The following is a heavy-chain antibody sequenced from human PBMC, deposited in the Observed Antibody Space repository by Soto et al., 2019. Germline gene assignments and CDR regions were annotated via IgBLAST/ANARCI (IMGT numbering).Heavy chain of an antibody. CDR2: INAGNGNT. CDR3: ARDCGGDCYPNAFDI. CDR1: GYTFTSYA. Sequence: ASMKVSCKASGYTFTSYAMHWVRQAPGQRLEWMGWINAGNGNTKYSQKFQGRVTITRDTSASTAYMELSSLRSEDTAVYYCARDCGGDCYPNAFDIWGQGTMVTVSS. J-gene: IGHJ3*02. D-gene: IGHD2-21*02. V-gene: IGHV1-3*01.